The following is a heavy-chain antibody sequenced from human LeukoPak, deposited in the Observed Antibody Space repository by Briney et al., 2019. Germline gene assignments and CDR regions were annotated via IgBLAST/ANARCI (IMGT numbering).Heavy chain of an antibody. V-gene: IGHV1-2*04. J-gene: IGHJ4*02. Sequence: ASVKVSCKASGYTFTSYYMHWVRQAPGQGLEWMGWINPNSGGTNYAQKFQGWVTMTRDTSISTAYMELSRLRSDDTAVYYCARGGAITMVRGVSRGFDYWGQGTLVTVSS. CDR1: GYTFTSYY. CDR3: ARGGAITMVRGVSRGFDY. CDR2: INPNSGGT. D-gene: IGHD3-10*01.